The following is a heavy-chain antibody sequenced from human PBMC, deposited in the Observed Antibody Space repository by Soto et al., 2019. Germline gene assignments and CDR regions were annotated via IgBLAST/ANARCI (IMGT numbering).Heavy chain of an antibody. V-gene: IGHV1-24*01. D-gene: IGHD6-6*01. Sequence: ASVKVSCKVSGYTLTELSMHWVRQAPGKGLEWMGGFDPEDGETIYAQKFQGRVTMTEDTSTDTAYMELSSLRSEDTAVYYCASFVFSSSSAWFVLWGQGTLVSV. CDR1: GYTLTELS. CDR3: ASFVFSSSSAWFVL. J-gene: IGHJ5*02. CDR2: FDPEDGET.